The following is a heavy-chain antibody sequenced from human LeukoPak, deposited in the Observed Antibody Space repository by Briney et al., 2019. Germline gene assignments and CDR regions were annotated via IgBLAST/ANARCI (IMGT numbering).Heavy chain of an antibody. D-gene: IGHD6-19*01. CDR3: ARRRYSSGWYSSYYFDY. V-gene: IGHV1-69*04. CDR2: IIPILGIA. J-gene: IGHJ4*02. CDR1: GGTFSSYA. Sequence: GASVKVSCKASGGTFSSYAISWVRQAPGQGLEWMGRIIPILGIANYAQKFQGRVTITADKSTSTAYMELSSLRSEDTAVYYCARRRYSSGWYSSYYFDYWGQGTLVTVSS.